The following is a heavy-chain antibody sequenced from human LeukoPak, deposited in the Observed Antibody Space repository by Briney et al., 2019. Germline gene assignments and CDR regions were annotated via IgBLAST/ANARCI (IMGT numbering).Heavy chain of an antibody. CDR2: INHSGST. CDR1: GGSFSGYY. Sequence: SETLSLTCAVYGGSFSGYYWSWIRQPPGKGLEWIGEINHSGSTNYNPSLKSRVTISVDTSKNQFSLKLSSVTAADTAVYYCASWAYYYDSSGYYYATYFQHWGQGTLVTVSS. CDR3: ASWAYYYDSSGYYYATYFQH. J-gene: IGHJ1*01. D-gene: IGHD3-22*01. V-gene: IGHV4-34*01.